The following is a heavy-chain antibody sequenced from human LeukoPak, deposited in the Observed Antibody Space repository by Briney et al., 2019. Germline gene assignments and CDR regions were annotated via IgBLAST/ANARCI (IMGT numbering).Heavy chain of an antibody. D-gene: IGHD1-1*01. CDR3: ARVGDWNDLVY. CDR1: GGSINSYY. Sequence: SETLSLTCTVFGGSINSYYWSWIRQPPGKGLEWIGYIYYSGSTNYNPSLKSRVTILVDTSKNQFSLKLSSVTAADTAVYYCARVGDWNDLVYWGQGILVTVSS. CDR2: IYYSGST. J-gene: IGHJ4*02. V-gene: IGHV4-59*01.